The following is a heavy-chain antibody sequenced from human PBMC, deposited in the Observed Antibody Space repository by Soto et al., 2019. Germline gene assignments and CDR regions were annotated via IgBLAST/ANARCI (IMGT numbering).Heavy chain of an antibody. CDR1: GFTFSRSD. D-gene: IGHD2-8*01. CDR2: VRSKIHNYAT. J-gene: IGHJ6*02. V-gene: IGHV3-73*01. Sequence: LRLSCSASGFTFSRSDLHGVRQAPCKGLEWVGRVRSKIHNYATSFADSVRGRFTISRNDSDNTVSLEMSGLKSEDTALYYCSRHEEGRRMVFYGMDVWGQGTTVTVSS. CDR3: SRHEEGRRMVFYGMDV.